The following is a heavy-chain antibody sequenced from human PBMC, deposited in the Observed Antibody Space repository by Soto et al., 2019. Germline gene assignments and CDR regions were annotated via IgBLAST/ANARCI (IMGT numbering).Heavy chain of an antibody. V-gene: IGHV3-73*01. CDR3: AKGSLTPGY. Sequence: GGSLRLSCGGSGFTFSGCAMHWVRQASGKGLEWIGRVRSKPSKYATAYGASVQGRFTISRDDSKNTAYLQMNSLGAEDTAVYYCAKGSLTPGYWGQGTLVTVSS. CDR1: GFTFSGCA. CDR2: VRSKPSKYAT. J-gene: IGHJ4*02.